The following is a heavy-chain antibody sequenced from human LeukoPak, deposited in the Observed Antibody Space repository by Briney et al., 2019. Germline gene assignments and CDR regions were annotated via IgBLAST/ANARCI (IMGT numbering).Heavy chain of an antibody. J-gene: IGHJ4*02. CDR3: CLSGDYARSGYFDY. D-gene: IGHD4-17*01. CDR2: ISYDGSNK. V-gene: IGHV3-30*03. Sequence: GRSLRLSCAASGCTFSSYGMHWVRQAPGKGLEWVAVISYDGSNKYYADSVKGRFTISRDNSKNTLYLQMHSLRAEDTAVYYCCLSGDYARSGYFDYCGEGTLLIASS. CDR1: GCTFSSYG.